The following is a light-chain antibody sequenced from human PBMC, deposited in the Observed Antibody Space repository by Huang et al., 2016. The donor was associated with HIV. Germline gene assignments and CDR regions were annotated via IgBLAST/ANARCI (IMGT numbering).Light chain of an antibody. CDR2: GAS. CDR3: QHYNNWPPLT. Sequence: EIVMTQSPATLSVSPGERTTLSCRASQSISSNLAWYQQKPGQAPRLIIYGASTRATGVPDRFSGSGSGTEFTLTISSLQSEDFAIYYCQHYNNWPPLTFGGGTKVEIK. CDR1: QSISSN. V-gene: IGKV3-15*01. J-gene: IGKJ4*01.